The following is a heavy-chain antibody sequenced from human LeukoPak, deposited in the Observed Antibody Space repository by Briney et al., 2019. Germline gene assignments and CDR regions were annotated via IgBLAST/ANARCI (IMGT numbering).Heavy chain of an antibody. V-gene: IGHV4-39*07. D-gene: IGHD5-24*01. J-gene: IGHJ4*02. Sequence: PSETLSLTCTVSGGSISSSSYYWGWIRQPPGKGLELIGSIYFSGSTAYSPSLKSRVNISVDTSKNQFSLKLTSVTAADTAVYYCARGLRSRDGYNYDYFDDWGQGTLATVSS. CDR3: ARGLRSRDGYNYDYFDD. CDR1: GGSISSSSYY. CDR2: IYFSGST.